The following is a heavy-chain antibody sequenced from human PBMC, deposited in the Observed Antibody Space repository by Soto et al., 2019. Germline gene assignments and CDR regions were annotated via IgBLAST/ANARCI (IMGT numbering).Heavy chain of an antibody. J-gene: IGHJ5*02. CDR3: ARVDALTGYYGSQWFDP. Sequence: SETLSLTCTVSGGSISSYYWSWIRQPPGKGLEWIGYIYYSGSTNYNPSLKSRVTISVDTSKNQFSLKLSSVTAADTAVYYCARVDALTGYYGSQWFDPWGQGTLVTVSS. V-gene: IGHV4-59*01. CDR2: IYYSGST. D-gene: IGHD3-9*01. CDR1: GGSISSYY.